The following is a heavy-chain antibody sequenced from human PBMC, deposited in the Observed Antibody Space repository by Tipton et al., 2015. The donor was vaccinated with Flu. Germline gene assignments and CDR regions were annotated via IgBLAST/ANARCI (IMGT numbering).Heavy chain of an antibody. CDR3: ARRKTVTTRLTYFDY. CDR2: LYDSGIT. Sequence: TLSLTCAVHGGSFSGYYWSWIRQPPGKGLEWIGSLYDSGITYYNPSLKSRVTISLDTSKNQFSLKLSSVTAADTAVYYCARRKTVTTRLTYFDYWGQGTLVTVSS. D-gene: IGHD4-17*01. J-gene: IGHJ4*02. V-gene: IGHV4-34*01. CDR1: GGSFSGYY.